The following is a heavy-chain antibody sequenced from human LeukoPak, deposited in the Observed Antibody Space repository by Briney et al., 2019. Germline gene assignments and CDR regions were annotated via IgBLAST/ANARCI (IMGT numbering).Heavy chain of an antibody. V-gene: IGHV4-39*01. Sequence: ETLSLTCTVSGGSISSSSYYWGCIRQPPGKLLEWIGSIYYSGSTYYNPSLKSRVTISVDTSKNQFSLKLSSVTAADTAVYYCARQRYCSSTSCYRNAEYFQHWGQGTLVTVSS. CDR2: IYYSGST. D-gene: IGHD2-2*02. CDR3: ARQRYCSSTSCYRNAEYFQH. J-gene: IGHJ1*01. CDR1: GGSISSSSYY.